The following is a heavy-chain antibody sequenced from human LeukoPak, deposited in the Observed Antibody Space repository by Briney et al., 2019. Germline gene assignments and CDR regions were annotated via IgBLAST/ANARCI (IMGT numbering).Heavy chain of an antibody. Sequence: SVKVSCKASGGTFSSYAISWVRQAPGQGLEWMGGIIPIFGTANYAQKFQGRVTITADESTSTAYMELSSLRSEDTAVYYCARDLGFGELLDYWGQGTLVTVSS. J-gene: IGHJ4*02. CDR3: ARDLGFGELLDY. V-gene: IGHV1-69*13. D-gene: IGHD3-10*01. CDR2: IIPIFGTA. CDR1: GGTFSSYA.